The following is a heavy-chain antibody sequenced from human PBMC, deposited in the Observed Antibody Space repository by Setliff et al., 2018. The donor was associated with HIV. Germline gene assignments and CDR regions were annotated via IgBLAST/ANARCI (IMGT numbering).Heavy chain of an antibody. CDR1: GGSISNNDYY. Sequence: SETLSLTCSVSGGSISNNDYYWGWIRQSPGKGLEWIGTIFNSGSSYYNPSLESRVTISVDTSQNQFSLRLRSVTAADTAVYYCARHPLTDWYFDLWGRGTQVTVSS. CDR2: IFNSGSS. CDR3: ARHPLTDWYFDL. J-gene: IGHJ2*01. V-gene: IGHV4-39*01. D-gene: IGHD7-27*01.